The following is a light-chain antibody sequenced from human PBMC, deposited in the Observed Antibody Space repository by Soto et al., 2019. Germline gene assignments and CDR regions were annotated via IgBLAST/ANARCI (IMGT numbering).Light chain of an antibody. J-gene: IGKJ5*01. Sequence: DIQMTQSPCSLSASVLDRFTITCQASQDINNYVNWYQQKPGRAPKLLIYDASNLEAGVPSRFRGSGSGTDFTFTISRLQPEDIATYYCQQYDNLPTFGQGTRLEIK. CDR3: QQYDNLPT. V-gene: IGKV1-33*01. CDR2: DAS. CDR1: QDINNY.